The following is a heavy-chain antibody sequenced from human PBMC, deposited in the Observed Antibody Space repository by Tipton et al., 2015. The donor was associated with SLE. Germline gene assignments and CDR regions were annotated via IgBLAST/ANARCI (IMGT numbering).Heavy chain of an antibody. V-gene: IGHV4-59*01. J-gene: IGHJ4*02. Sequence: TLSLTCSVSIDSLRTYYWSWVRQPPGEGLEWIGNIYYHARTNYNPSLESRVTISVDMSKNELSLKVTSVTTADTAVYYCARDPYDSWSDYQATFDYWGQGTLATVSP. D-gene: IGHD3-3*01. CDR3: ARDPYDSWSDYQATFDY. CDR1: IDSLRTYY. CDR2: IYYHART.